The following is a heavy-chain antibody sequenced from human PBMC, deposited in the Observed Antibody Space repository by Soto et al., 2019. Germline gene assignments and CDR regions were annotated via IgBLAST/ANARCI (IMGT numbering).Heavy chain of an antibody. J-gene: IGHJ6*02. CDR2: ISSSSSTI. Sequence: GGSLRLSCAASGFTFSSYSMNWVRQAPGKGLEWVSYISSSSSTIYYADSVKGRFTISRDNAKNSLYLQMNSLRDEDTAVYYCARDPTDSSSSGYSYYGMDVWGQGTTVTVSS. CDR1: GFTFSSYS. D-gene: IGHD6-6*01. CDR3: ARDPTDSSSSGYSYYGMDV. V-gene: IGHV3-48*02.